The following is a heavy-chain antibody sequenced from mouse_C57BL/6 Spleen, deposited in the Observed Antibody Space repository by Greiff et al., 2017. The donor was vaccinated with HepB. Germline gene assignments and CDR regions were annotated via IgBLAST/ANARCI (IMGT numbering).Heavy chain of an antibody. Sequence: QVQLQQPGAELVKPGASVKLSCKASGYTFTSYWMHWVKQRPGQGLEWIGMIHPNSGSTNYNEKFKSKATLTVDKSSSTAYMQLSSLTSEDSAVYYCARRGYVLYYFDYWGQGTTLTVSS. CDR2: IHPNSGST. CDR3: ARRGYVLYYFDY. CDR1: GYTFTSYW. V-gene: IGHV1-64*01. D-gene: IGHD2-10*02. J-gene: IGHJ2*01.